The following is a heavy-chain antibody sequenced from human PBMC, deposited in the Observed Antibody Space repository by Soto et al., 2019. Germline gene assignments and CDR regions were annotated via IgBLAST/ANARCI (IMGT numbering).Heavy chain of an antibody. Sequence: SRTLALPCAISGDSVSINSAAWSWIRQSPSRGLEWLGRTYYRSKWYNDYAVSVKSRITINPDTSKNQFPLQLNSVTPEDTAVYYCARYSSSSRVCDYWGQGTLVTVSS. J-gene: IGHJ4*02. CDR2: TYYRSKWYN. D-gene: IGHD6-6*01. V-gene: IGHV6-1*01. CDR3: ARYSSSSRVCDY. CDR1: GDSVSINSAA.